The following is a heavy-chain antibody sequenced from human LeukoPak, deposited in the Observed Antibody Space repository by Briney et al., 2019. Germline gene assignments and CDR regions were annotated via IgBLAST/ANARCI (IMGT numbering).Heavy chain of an antibody. V-gene: IGHV3-23*01. CDR1: GLTFSSYA. CDR2: ISGSGGST. Sequence: GGPLRLSCAASGLTFSSYAMSWVRQAPGKGLEWVSAISGSGGSTYYADSVKGRFTISRDNSKNTLYPQMNSLRAEDTAVYYCAKDPVKYSSSWSYYFDYWGQGTLVTVSS. J-gene: IGHJ4*02. D-gene: IGHD6-13*01. CDR3: AKDPVKYSSSWSYYFDY.